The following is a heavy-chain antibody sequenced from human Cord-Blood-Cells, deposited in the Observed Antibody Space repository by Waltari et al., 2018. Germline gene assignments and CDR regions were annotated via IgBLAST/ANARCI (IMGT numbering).Heavy chain of an antibody. Sequence: VQLQQWGAGPLKPSETLSLTCAVYGGSFSGHYWSWIRQPPGKGLEWIGEINHSGSTNYNPSLKSRVTISVDTSKNQFSLKLSSVTAADTAVYYCARRAGDWYFDLWGRGTLVTVSS. CDR2: INHSGST. CDR1: GGSFSGHY. D-gene: IGHD6-19*01. V-gene: IGHV4-34*01. J-gene: IGHJ2*01. CDR3: ARRAGDWYFDL.